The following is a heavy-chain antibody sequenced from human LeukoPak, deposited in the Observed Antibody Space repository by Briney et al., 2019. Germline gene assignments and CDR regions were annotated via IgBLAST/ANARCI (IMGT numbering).Heavy chain of an antibody. D-gene: IGHD3-22*01. V-gene: IGHV3-30*04. J-gene: IGHJ4*02. Sequence: GGSLRLSCAASGFTFSSYAMHWVRQAPGKGLEWVAVISYHGSNKYYADSVRGRFTIPRDNSKNTLYLQMNSLRAEDTAVYYCARGQFRFSSYDSSGFDYWGQGTLVTVSS. CDR3: ARGQFRFSSYDSSGFDY. CDR2: ISYHGSNK. CDR1: GFTFSSYA.